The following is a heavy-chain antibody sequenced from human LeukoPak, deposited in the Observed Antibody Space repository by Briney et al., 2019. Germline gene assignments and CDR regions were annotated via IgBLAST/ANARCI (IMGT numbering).Heavy chain of an antibody. D-gene: IGHD3-9*01. V-gene: IGHV4-34*01. CDR2: IHYSGAT. CDR3: TRGNILSGYCFDF. CDR1: GGSISGYY. J-gene: IGHJ4*02. Sequence: SETLSLTCAVYGGSISGYYWGWIRQPPGKGLEWVGEIHYSGATSYNPSLKSRATISIETSKNQVSLKVNSVTAADTAIYYCTRGNILSGYCFDFWGQGALVTVSS.